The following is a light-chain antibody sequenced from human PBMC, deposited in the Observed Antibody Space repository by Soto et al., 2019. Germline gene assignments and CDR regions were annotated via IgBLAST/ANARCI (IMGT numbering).Light chain of an antibody. Sequence: EVVMTQSPATLSVSPGERATLSCRASQSVSSKVAWYQQKPGQAPRLLMYDASTRATGIPARFSGSGSGTEFTLSISSLQSEDFAVYYCQQYNNWPLTFGGGTKVEIK. CDR1: QSVSSK. CDR2: DAS. J-gene: IGKJ4*01. CDR3: QQYNNWPLT. V-gene: IGKV3-15*01.